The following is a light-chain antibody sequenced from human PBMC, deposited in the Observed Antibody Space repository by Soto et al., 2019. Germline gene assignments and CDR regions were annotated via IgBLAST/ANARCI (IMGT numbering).Light chain of an antibody. CDR1: SSDVGGYNY. Sequence: QSALTQPASVSGSPGQSITIPCTGTSSDVGGYNYVSWYQQHPVKAPKLMIYDVSNRPSGVSNRFSGSKSGNTASLTISGLQAEDEADYYCSSYTSSSTVVFGGGTQLTVL. CDR3: SSYTSSSTVV. J-gene: IGLJ2*01. CDR2: DVS. V-gene: IGLV2-14*01.